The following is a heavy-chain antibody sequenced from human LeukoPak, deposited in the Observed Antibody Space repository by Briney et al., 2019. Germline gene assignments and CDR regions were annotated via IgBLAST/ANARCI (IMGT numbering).Heavy chain of an antibody. J-gene: IGHJ6*03. V-gene: IGHV3-21*01. CDR1: GFTFSSYS. CDR3: ARVVGYYYYMDV. D-gene: IGHD1-26*01. Sequence: GGSLRLSCAASGFTFSSYSINWVRQAPGKGLEWVSSISSTSSYINYADSVKGRFTISRDNTKNSLYLQMNSLRAEDTAVYYCARVVGYYYYMDVWGKGTTVTVSS. CDR2: ISSTSSYI.